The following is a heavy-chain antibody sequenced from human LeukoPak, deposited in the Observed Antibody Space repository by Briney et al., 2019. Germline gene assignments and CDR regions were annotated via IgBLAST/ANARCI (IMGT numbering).Heavy chain of an antibody. CDR2: IKEDGSVK. V-gene: IGHV3-7*03. J-gene: IGHJ4*02. D-gene: IGHD2-21*02. Sequence: GGSLRLSCAASGLSFSSYWMSWFRQAPGKGLEWVANIKEDGSVKFYVDSVRGRFTISRDNTKNSLYLQMNGLRAEDTAMYYCARGDFNDLRYGCWGQGSLVTVSS. CDR3: ARGDFNDLRYGC. CDR1: GLSFSSYW.